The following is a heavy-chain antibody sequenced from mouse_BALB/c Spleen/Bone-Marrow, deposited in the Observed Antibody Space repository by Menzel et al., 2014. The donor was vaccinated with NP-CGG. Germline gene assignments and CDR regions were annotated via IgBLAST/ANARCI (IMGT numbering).Heavy chain of an antibody. D-gene: IGHD2-2*01. Sequence: VQVVESGPQLVRPGASVKISCKASGYSFTSYWMHWVKQRPGQGLEWIGMIDPSDSETRLNQKFKDKATLTVDKSSSTAYMQLSSPTSEDSAVYYCAREAGYYYAMDYWGQGTSVTVSS. J-gene: IGHJ4*01. V-gene: IGHV1S126*01. CDR1: GYSFTSYW. CDR3: AREAGYYYAMDY. CDR2: IDPSDSET.